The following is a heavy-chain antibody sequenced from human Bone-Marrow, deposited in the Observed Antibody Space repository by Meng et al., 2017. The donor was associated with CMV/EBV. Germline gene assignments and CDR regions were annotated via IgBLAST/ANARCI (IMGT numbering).Heavy chain of an antibody. V-gene: IGHV1-2*02. CDR2: INPNSGGT. CDR1: GYTFTGYY. D-gene: IGHD6-6*01. CDR3: ARGGPKKYSSSSWGGTDY. Sequence: ASVKVSCKASGYTFTGYYMHWVRQAPGQGLEWMGWINPNSGGTNYAQKFQGRVTMTRDTSISTAYMELSRLRSDDTAVYYCARGGPKKYSSSSWGGTDYWGQGILVTVPS. J-gene: IGHJ4*02.